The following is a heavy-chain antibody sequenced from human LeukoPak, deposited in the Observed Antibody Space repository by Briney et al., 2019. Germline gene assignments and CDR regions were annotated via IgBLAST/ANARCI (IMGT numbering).Heavy chain of an antibody. CDR3: ARGRELLRYFDWLPQFDY. Sequence: SETLSLTCAVYGGSFSGYYWSWIRQPPGKGLEWIGEINHSGSTNYNPSLKSRVTISVDTSKNRFSLKLSSVTAADTAVYYCARGRELLRYFDWLPQFDYWGQGTLVTVSS. CDR2: INHSGST. D-gene: IGHD3-9*01. CDR1: GGSFSGYY. V-gene: IGHV4-34*01. J-gene: IGHJ4*02.